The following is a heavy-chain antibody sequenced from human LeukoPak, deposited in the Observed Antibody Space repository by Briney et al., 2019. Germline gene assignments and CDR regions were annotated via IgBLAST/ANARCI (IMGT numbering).Heavy chain of an antibody. CDR1: GGSISSSSYY. D-gene: IGHD5-24*01. V-gene: IGHV4-39*01. CDR3: ARLGDGYNFLPY. J-gene: IGHJ4*02. Sequence: TSETLSLTCTVSGGSISSSSYYWSWIRQPPGKGLEWIGSIYYSGSTYYSPSLKSRVTISVDTSKNQFSLKLSSVTAADTAVYYCARLGDGYNFLPYWGQGTLVTVSS. CDR2: IYYSGST.